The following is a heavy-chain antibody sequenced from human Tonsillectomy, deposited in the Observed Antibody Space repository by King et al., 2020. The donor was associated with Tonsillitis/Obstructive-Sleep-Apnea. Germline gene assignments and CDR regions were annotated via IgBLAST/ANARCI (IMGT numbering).Heavy chain of an antibody. V-gene: IGHV3-21*01. J-gene: IGHJ4*02. Sequence: VQLVESGGGLVRPGGSLTLSCVASGFTFRNYDITWVRQAPGKGLEWVSSISSSRNFLYYADSLKGRVTISRDNAKNSVYLQMSSLRDEDTAVYFCARDTGRQWLVPHFASWGQGTLVIVSS. CDR2: ISSSRNFL. D-gene: IGHD6-19*01. CDR3: ARDTGRQWLVPHFAS. CDR1: GFTFRNYD.